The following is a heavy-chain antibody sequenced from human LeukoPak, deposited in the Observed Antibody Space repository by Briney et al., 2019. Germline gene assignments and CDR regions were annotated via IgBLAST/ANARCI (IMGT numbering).Heavy chain of an antibody. CDR3: AKGMSATSGYLELDY. V-gene: IGHV3-23*01. D-gene: IGHD3-22*01. CDR1: GFTFRSYA. CDR2: ISNRGGRI. Sequence: GGSLRLSCAVSGFTFRSYAMSWVRQAPGKGLEWVSAISNRGGRIYYTDSVKGRFTISRENSKNTLYLQMNSLRAEDTAVYYCAKGMSATSGYLELDYWGQGTLVTVSS. J-gene: IGHJ4*02.